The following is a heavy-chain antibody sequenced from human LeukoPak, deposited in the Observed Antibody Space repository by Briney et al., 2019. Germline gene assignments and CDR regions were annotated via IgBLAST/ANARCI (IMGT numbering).Heavy chain of an antibody. D-gene: IGHD3-10*01. CDR2: IYYSGST. Sequence: SETLSLTCTVSGGSISSYYWSWIRQPPGKGLEWIGYIYYSGSTNYNPSLKSRVTISVDTSKNQFSLKLSSVTAADTAVYYCARDLIVVVRGENWFDPWGQGTLVTVFS. CDR3: ARDLIVVVRGENWFDP. CDR1: GGSISSYY. J-gene: IGHJ5*02. V-gene: IGHV4-59*01.